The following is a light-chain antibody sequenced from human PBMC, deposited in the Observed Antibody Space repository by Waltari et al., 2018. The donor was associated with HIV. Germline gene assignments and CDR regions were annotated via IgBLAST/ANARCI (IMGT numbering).Light chain of an antibody. CDR2: DSS. V-gene: IGLV2-14*03. CDR3: SSYTNSSTLEV. J-gene: IGLJ1*01. CDR1: SSDVGGYNY. Sequence: QSALTQPASVSGSPGQSITISCIGTSSDVGGYNYVSWYQQHPDKAPKLMIYDSSNPPSGVSVRFSGSKSGNTASLTISGLQAEDEAEYYCSSYTNSSTLEVFGTGTKVTVL.